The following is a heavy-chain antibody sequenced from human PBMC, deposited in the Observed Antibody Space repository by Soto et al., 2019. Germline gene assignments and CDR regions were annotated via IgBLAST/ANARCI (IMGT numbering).Heavy chain of an antibody. CDR3: ARTYRGTFALDY. D-gene: IGHD1-26*01. CDR2: INGGDGDK. V-gene: IGHV1-3*01. Sequence: ASVKVSCKGSGYIFCYYAIHWVRQAPGQRLEWVGWINGGDGDKRYAQRVQERLTITRDSSASEAYMELRSLTSGDTAVYYCARTYRGTFALDYWGQGTLVTVSS. CDR1: GYIFCYYA. J-gene: IGHJ4*02.